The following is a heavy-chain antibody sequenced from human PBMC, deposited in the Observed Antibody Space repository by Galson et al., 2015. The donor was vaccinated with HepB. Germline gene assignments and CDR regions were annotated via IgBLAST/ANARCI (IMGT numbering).Heavy chain of an antibody. J-gene: IGHJ4*02. D-gene: IGHD2-2*01. CDR2: TYYSGST. CDR3: ARHLRGYCSSPSCHSEY. Sequence: LSLTCTVSGGSISSSSYSWGWIRQPPGKGLEWIGSTYYSGSTYYNPSLKSRVTMSVDTSKNQFSLKLSSVTAADMAVYYCARHLRGYCSSPSCHSEYWGQGTLVTVSS. CDR1: GGSISSSSYS. V-gene: IGHV4-39*01.